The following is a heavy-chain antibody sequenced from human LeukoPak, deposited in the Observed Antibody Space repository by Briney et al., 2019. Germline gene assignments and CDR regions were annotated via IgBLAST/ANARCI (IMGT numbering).Heavy chain of an antibody. CDR3: ARDPYYYDSSGYYGEGFDY. V-gene: IGHV3-21*01. J-gene: IGHJ4*02. Sequence: GGSLRLSCAASGFTFSSYSMNWVRQAPGKGLEWFSYIRSSRNYIFYADSVKGRFTISRDNAKNSLYLQMNSLRAEDTAVYYCARDPYYYDSSGYYGEGFDYWGQGTLVTVSS. CDR1: GFTFSSYS. CDR2: IRSSRNYI. D-gene: IGHD3-22*01.